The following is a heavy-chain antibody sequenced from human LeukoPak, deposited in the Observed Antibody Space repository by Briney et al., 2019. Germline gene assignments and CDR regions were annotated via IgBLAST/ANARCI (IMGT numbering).Heavy chain of an antibody. CDR1: GFSFSGYG. V-gene: IGHV3-33*01. Sequence: SGTSLRLSCAPSGFSFSGYGMHWLHQAPGKGLEWVAVIWSDGSYKFYADSVKGRFSISRDNSKNTLYLQMDSLRAEDTALYYCGRRGSGIHCVDYWGQGTLVTVSP. J-gene: IGHJ4*02. CDR3: GRRGSGIHCVDY. D-gene: IGHD3-10*01. CDR2: IWSDGSYK.